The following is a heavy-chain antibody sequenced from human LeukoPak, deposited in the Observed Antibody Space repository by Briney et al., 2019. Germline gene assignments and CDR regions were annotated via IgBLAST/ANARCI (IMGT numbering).Heavy chain of an antibody. Sequence: GSLRLSCSASGFTFSSYSMNWVRQAPGRGLEWVSSISSSTSYIYYANSVKGRFTISRDNAKNSLYLQMNSLRAEDTALYYCATSSPSDYWGQGTLVTVSS. V-gene: IGHV3-21*01. CDR2: ISSSTSYI. CDR3: ATSSPSDY. J-gene: IGHJ4*02. CDR1: GFTFSSYS.